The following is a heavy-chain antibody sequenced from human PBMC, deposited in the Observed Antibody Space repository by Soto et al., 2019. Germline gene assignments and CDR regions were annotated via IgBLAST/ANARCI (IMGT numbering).Heavy chain of an antibody. D-gene: IGHD1-26*01. Sequence: PSETLSLTCTVSGGSITNSNWWSWVRLPPAKGLEWIGDIYHAGSTKYNPSLERRVTMSVDTSNNQFALTLTSVTAADTAVYFCARGPPIVGNTTPLDSWGQGTLVTVYS. J-gene: IGHJ4*02. V-gene: IGHV4-4*02. CDR1: GGSITNSNW. CDR3: ARGPPIVGNTTPLDS. CDR2: IYHAGST.